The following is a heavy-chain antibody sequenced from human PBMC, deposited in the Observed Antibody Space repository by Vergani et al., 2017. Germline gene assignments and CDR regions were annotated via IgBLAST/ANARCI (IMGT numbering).Heavy chain of an antibody. CDR2: IYYSGNT. Sequence: QLQLQESGPGLVKPSETLSLTCTVSGGSISSDGHYWSWIRQHPGRGLEWIGYIYYSGNTHYNPSLKSRVTISLDTSKNQFSLKLSSVTAADTAVYYCAGTLLAYFDYWGQGTLVTVSS. D-gene: IGHD3-3*01. CDR3: AGTLLAYFDY. CDR1: GGSISSDGHY. J-gene: IGHJ4*02. V-gene: IGHV4-31*03.